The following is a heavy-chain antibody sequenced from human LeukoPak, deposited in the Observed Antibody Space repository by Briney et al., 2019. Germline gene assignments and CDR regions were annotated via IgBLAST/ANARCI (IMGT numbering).Heavy chain of an antibody. V-gene: IGHV1-69*13. CDR2: IIPIFGTA. CDR3: AGREAYCGGDCYSGDY. Sequence: ASVKVSCKASGGTFSSYAISWVRQAPGQGLEWRGGIIPIFGTANYAQKFQGRVTITSDESTSTAYMELSSLRSEDTAVYYCAGREAYCGGDCYSGDYWGQGTLVTVSS. J-gene: IGHJ4*02. CDR1: GGTFSSYA. D-gene: IGHD2-21*01.